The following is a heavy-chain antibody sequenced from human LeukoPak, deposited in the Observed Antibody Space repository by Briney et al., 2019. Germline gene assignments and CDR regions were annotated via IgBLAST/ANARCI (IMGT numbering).Heavy chain of an antibody. V-gene: IGHV4-59*05. Sequence: PSETLSLTCTVSGGSINNSYWTWIRQPPGKGLEWTGSIDHSGSTYYNPSLKSRITISVDTSKNQFSLKLSSVTAADTAVYYCARQGGSGSYYNSFGYYYYMDVWGKGTTVTISS. D-gene: IGHD3-10*01. CDR1: GGSINNSY. J-gene: IGHJ6*03. CDR2: IDHSGST. CDR3: ARQGGSGSYYNSFGYYYYMDV.